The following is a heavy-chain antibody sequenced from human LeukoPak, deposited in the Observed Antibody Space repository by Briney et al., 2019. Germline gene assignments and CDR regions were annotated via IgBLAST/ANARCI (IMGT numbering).Heavy chain of an antibody. CDR1: GGSISSYY. J-gene: IGHJ4*02. V-gene: IGHV4-59*12. CDR2: IYHSGST. D-gene: IGHD5-18*01. Sequence: SETLSLTCTVSGGSISSYYWSWIRQPPGKGLEWIGYIYHSGSTYYNPSLESRVTISVDRSKNQFSLKLSSVTAADTAVYYCARAEYSYGHYDYWGQGTLVTVSS. CDR3: ARAEYSYGHYDY.